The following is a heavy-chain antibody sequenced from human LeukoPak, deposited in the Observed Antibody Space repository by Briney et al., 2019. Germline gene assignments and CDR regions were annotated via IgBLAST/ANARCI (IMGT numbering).Heavy chain of an antibody. CDR2: INHSGST. Sequence: SETLSLTCAVYGGSFSGYYRSWIRQPPGKGLEWIGEINHSGSTNYNPSLKSRVTISVDTSKNQFSLKLSSVTAADTAVYYCARGKVEMATISDSNFDYWGQGTLVTVSS. CDR3: ARGKVEMATISDSNFDY. J-gene: IGHJ4*02. V-gene: IGHV4-34*01. D-gene: IGHD5-12*01. CDR1: GGSFSGYY.